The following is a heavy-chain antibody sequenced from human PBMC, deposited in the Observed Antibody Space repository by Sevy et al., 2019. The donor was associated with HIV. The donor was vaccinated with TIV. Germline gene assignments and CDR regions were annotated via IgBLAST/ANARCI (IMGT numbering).Heavy chain of an antibody. CDR2: INPKSGGT. CDR3: ARDLLDCSSTSCYTANDY. CDR1: GYTFTGYY. Sequence: ASVKVSCKASGYTFTGYYMHWVRQAPGQGLEWMGWINPKSGGTNYAQKFQGRVTMTRETSISPAYMELSRLGSDDTDVYYCARDLLDCSSTSCYTANDYWGQGTLVTVSS. J-gene: IGHJ4*02. V-gene: IGHV1-2*02. D-gene: IGHD2-2*02.